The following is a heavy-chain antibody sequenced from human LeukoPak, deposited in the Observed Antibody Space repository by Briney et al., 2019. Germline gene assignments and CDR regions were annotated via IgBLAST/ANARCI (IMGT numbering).Heavy chain of an antibody. V-gene: IGHV4-59*01. CDR1: GFTFSSYW. Sequence: GSLRLSCAASGFTFSSYWMHWVRQAPGKGLEWIGYIYYSGSTNYNPSLKSQVTISVDTSKNQFSLKLSSVTAADTAVYYCARDNVILDYWGQGTLVTVSS. CDR3: ARDNVILDY. CDR2: IYYSGST. J-gene: IGHJ4*02. D-gene: IGHD3-16*02.